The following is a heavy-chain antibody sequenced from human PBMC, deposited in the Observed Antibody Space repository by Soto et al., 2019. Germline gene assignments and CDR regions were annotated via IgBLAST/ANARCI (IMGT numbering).Heavy chain of an antibody. Sequence: EVQLVESGGGLVKPGGSLRLSCAASGFTFSTSTMHWVRQAPGKGLEWVPSISSGSSYIYYADSVKGRFTISRDNAKNSLYLQMNSLRAEDTAVYYCAREDYDGMDVWGQGTTVTVSS. CDR3: AREDYDGMDV. V-gene: IGHV3-21*01. CDR1: GFTFSTST. CDR2: ISSGSSYI. J-gene: IGHJ6*02.